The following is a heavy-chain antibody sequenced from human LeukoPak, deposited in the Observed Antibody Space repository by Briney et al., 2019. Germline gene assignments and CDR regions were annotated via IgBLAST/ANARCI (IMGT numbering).Heavy chain of an antibody. J-gene: IGHJ6*02. Sequence: SETLSLTCTVSGGSISSYYWSWIRQPPGKGLEWIGYIYYSGSTNYNPSLKSRVTISVDTSKNQFSLKLSSVTAADTAVYYYARVSDSSGSRRFYYYGMDVWGQGTTVTVSS. CDR3: ARVSDSSGSRRFYYYGMDV. V-gene: IGHV4-59*01. D-gene: IGHD3-22*01. CDR2: IYYSGST. CDR1: GGSISSYY.